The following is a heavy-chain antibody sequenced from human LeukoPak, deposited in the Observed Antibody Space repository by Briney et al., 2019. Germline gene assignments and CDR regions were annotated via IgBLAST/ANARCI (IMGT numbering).Heavy chain of an antibody. CDR3: ARDPYAYCSSTSCPYWYFDL. J-gene: IGHJ2*01. V-gene: IGHV4-39*02. CDR2: IYYSGST. Sequence: SETLSLTCTVSGGSISSSSYYWGWIRQPPGKGLEWIGSIYYSGSTYYNPSLKSRVTISVDTSKNQFSLKLSSVTAADTAVYYCARDPYAYCSSTSCPYWYFDLWGRGTLVTVSS. CDR1: GGSISSSSYY. D-gene: IGHD2-2*01.